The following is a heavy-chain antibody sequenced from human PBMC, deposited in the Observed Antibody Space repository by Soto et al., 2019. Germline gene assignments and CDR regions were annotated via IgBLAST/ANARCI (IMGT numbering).Heavy chain of an antibody. Sequence: GGSLRLSCAASGFTCSSYAMSWVLKAPGKGLEWVSAISGSGGSTYYADSVKGRFTISRDNSKNTLYLQMNSLRAEDTAVYYCAKDDKYCSGGSCDSPAWGQGTLVTVSS. V-gene: IGHV3-23*01. CDR1: GFTCSSYA. J-gene: IGHJ5*02. D-gene: IGHD2-15*01. CDR2: ISGSGGST. CDR3: AKDDKYCSGGSCDSPA.